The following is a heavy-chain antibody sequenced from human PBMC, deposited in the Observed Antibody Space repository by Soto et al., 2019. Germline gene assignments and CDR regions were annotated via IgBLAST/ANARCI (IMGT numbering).Heavy chain of an antibody. CDR3: ARGLNSSGWTKQKTRSNWFDP. V-gene: IGHV4-34*01. J-gene: IGHJ5*02. CDR2: INHSGST. D-gene: IGHD6-19*01. Sequence: PSETLSLTCAVYGAFFSGYYWSWIRQPPGKGLEWIGEINHSGSTNYNPSLKSRVTISVDTSKNQFSLKLSSVTAADTAVYSCARGLNSSGWTKQKTRSNWFDPWGQGTLVTVSS. CDR1: GAFFSGYY.